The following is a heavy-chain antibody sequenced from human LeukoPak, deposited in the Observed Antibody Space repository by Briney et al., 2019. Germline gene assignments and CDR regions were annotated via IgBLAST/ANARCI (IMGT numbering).Heavy chain of an antibody. CDR1: GFTFSNHW. Sequence: GGSLRLSCAASGFTFSNHWMHWVRQTPEKGLVWVSNISPDGSRTDYADSVKGRFTISRDNAENTLYLQMNSLRAEDTAVYYCAREGGIVGATDLDYWGQGTLVTVSS. J-gene: IGHJ4*02. CDR2: ISPDGSRT. D-gene: IGHD1-26*01. V-gene: IGHV3-74*01. CDR3: AREGGIVGATDLDY.